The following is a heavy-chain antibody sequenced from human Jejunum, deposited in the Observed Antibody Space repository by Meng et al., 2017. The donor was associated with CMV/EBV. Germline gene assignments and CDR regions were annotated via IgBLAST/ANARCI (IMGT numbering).Heavy chain of an antibody. Sequence: QVQLVQSGAEMKKPGASVKVSCKASGYSFTVHYIHWVRQAPGQGLEWMGRIHPSSGGTTYAQKFQGRVTMTRDMSMSTDYMEMSSLRSDDTAVYYCARVPTRSYYPPYYFAHWGQGTLVTVSS. D-gene: IGHD3-10*01. CDR2: IHPSSGGT. V-gene: IGHV1-2*06. CDR1: GYSFTVHY. J-gene: IGHJ4*02. CDR3: ARVPTRSYYPPYYFAH.